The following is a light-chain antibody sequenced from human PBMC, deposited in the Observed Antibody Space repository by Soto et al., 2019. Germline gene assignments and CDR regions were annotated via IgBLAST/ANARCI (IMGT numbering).Light chain of an antibody. CDR2: TAS. J-gene: IGKJ1*01. CDR3: QQYSDYSRA. Sequence: IQMTQSPSTLSASIGDRITISCRASQNTDTWLAWYQQRPGEAPKLLIYTASNLESGVPSRFSGSGSGTDFTLTITGLQPDDFATYFCQQYSDYSRAFGQGTKLEIK. V-gene: IGKV1-5*03. CDR1: QNTDTW.